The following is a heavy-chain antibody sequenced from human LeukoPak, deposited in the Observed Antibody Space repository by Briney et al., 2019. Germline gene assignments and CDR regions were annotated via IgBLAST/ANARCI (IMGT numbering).Heavy chain of an antibody. D-gene: IGHD4-17*01. CDR2: FYTSGNS. Sequence: SETLSLTCSVSGGSISTYYWSWIRQPAGKRLEWIGRFYTSGNSYYNPSLKSRVTMSVDTSKNQFSLKLSSVTAADTAVYYCARLSTVTTSFDYWGQGTLVTVSS. CDR1: GGSISTYY. J-gene: IGHJ4*02. V-gene: IGHV4-4*07. CDR3: ARLSTVTTSFDY.